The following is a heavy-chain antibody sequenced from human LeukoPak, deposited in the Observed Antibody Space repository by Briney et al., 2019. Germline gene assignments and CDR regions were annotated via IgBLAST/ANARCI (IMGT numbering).Heavy chain of an antibody. V-gene: IGHV3-23*01. J-gene: IGHJ4*02. D-gene: IGHD6-19*01. CDR2: ISGSGGST. CDR3: ARDPVGSSGWYSKQDY. Sequence: PGGSLRLSCAASGFTFSSYSMNWVRQAPGKGLEWVSAISGSGGSTYYADSVKGRFTISRDNSKNTLYLQMNSLRAEDTAVYYCARDPVGSSGWYSKQDYWGQGTLVTVSS. CDR1: GFTFSSYS.